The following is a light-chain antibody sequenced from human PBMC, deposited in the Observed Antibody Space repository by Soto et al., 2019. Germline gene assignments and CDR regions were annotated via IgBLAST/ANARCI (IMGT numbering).Light chain of an antibody. CDR1: QSISRW. CDR3: QQYSSYWT. Sequence: DIQMTQSPSSLSASVGDRVTLTCRASQSISRWLAWYQEKPGKDPKVLIYDASNLESGVPSRFSGSGSGTEFTLTISRLQPDDFATYYCQQYSSYWTVGQGNKVDIK. CDR2: DAS. V-gene: IGKV1-5*01. J-gene: IGKJ1*01.